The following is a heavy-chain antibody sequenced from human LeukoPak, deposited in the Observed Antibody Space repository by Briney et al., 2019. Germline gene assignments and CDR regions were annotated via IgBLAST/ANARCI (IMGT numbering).Heavy chain of an antibody. D-gene: IGHD5-18*01. V-gene: IGHV1-18*01. CDR3: ARGAPGDTAMKY. Sequence: ASVKVSCKASGYTFTSYGISWGRQAPGQGLEGMGWISAYNGNTKYAQKLQGRVTMTTDTSTSTAYMELRSLRSDDTAVYYCARGAPGDTAMKYWGQGTLVTVSS. CDR2: ISAYNGNT. CDR1: GYTFTSYG. J-gene: IGHJ4*02.